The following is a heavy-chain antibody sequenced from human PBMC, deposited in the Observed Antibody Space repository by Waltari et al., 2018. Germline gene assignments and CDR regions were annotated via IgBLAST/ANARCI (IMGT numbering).Heavy chain of an antibody. Sequence: QVQLVQSGAEVQKPGSSVKVSCKASGATFTTYSISWVRQAPGQGLEWMGGIIPILGITHYAEKFQGRVTITADKSTSTAYMELSTLRSDDTAVYYCARSPKIAVAATGAFDYWGQGTLVTASA. CDR2: IIPILGIT. J-gene: IGHJ4*02. CDR1: GATFTTYS. V-gene: IGHV1-69*10. CDR3: ARSPKIAVAATGAFDY. D-gene: IGHD6-19*01.